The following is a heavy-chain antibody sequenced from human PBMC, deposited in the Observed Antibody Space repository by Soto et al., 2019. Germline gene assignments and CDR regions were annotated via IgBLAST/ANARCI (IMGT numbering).Heavy chain of an antibody. CDR2: IDPSDSRT. V-gene: IGHV5-10-1*04. CDR1: GYSFTSYW. D-gene: IGHD4-17*01. Sequence: GESLKISCKGSGYSFTSYWISWVRQMPGKGLEWMGRIDPSDSRTTYSPSFQGQVIISADKSISTAYLQWSSLKASDTAMYYCTRDLDYGGNSDSIDVWGQGTTVTVSS. J-gene: IGHJ6*02. CDR3: TRDLDYGGNSDSIDV.